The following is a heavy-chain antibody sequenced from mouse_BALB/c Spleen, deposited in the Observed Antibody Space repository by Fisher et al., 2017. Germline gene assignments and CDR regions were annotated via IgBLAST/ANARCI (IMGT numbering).Heavy chain of an antibody. V-gene: IGHV5-4*02. J-gene: IGHJ4*01. Sequence: RFTISRDNAKNNLYLQMSSLKSEDTAMYYCARGKYGNSLAMDYWGQGTSVTVSS. CDR3: ARGKYGNSLAMDY. D-gene: IGHD2-10*02.